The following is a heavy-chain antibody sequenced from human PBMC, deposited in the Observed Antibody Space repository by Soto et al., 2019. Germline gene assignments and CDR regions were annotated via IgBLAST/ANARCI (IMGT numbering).Heavy chain of an antibody. V-gene: IGHV3-30*02. CDR1: GFTYSGYV. Sequence: GGSLRVSWAASGFTYSGYVMNWVRQAPGKGLEWMAVIGSKGKTIFYADSVKGRFTISRDNSKNTLSLQMDSLRSDDTAVYYCAKGTGVYTWGQGTLVTVSS. J-gene: IGHJ4*02. CDR2: IGSKGKTI. CDR3: AKGTGVYT. D-gene: IGHD6-6*01.